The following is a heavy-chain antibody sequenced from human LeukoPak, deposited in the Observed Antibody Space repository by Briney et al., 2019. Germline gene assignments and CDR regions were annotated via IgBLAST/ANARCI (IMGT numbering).Heavy chain of an antibody. CDR2: ISSSSSTI. D-gene: IGHD3-22*01. V-gene: IGHV3-48*04. J-gene: IGHJ4*02. Sequence: HAGGSLRLSCAASGFTFSSYSMNWVRQAPGKGLEWVSYISSSSSTIYYADSVKGRFTISRDNAKNTLYLQMNSLRAEDTAVYYCARENYDSSGYYFSPYWGQGTLVTVSS. CDR1: GFTFSSYS. CDR3: ARENYDSSGYYFSPY.